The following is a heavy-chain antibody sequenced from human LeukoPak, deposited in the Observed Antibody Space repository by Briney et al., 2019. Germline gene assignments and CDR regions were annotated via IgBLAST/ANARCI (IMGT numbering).Heavy chain of an antibody. CDR2: ISYEGSNK. V-gene: IGHV3-30*18. CDR3: AKDTYDFGSGTYPPDY. CDR1: GFTFRNYA. J-gene: IGHJ4*02. Sequence: PGGSLRLSCAASGFTFRNYAMHWVRQAPGKGLEWGGDISYEGSNKYYADSVKGRFTIYRDNSKNTLYLQMNSLRTEDTAVYYCAKDTYDFGSGTYPPDYWGQGTLVTVSS. D-gene: IGHD3-10*01.